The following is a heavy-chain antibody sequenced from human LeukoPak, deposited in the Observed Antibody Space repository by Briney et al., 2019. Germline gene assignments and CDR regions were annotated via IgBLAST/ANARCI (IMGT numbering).Heavy chain of an antibody. CDR3: VRDGEGYCSSTSCYAFPFDY. CDR2: INPNSGGT. CDR1: GYTFTGYY. V-gene: IGHV1-2*02. J-gene: IGHJ4*02. D-gene: IGHD2-2*01. Sequence: GASVKVSCKASGYTFTGYYMHWVRQAPGQGLEWMGWINPNSGGTNYAQKFQGRVTMTRDTSISTAYMELSRLRSDDTAVYYCVRDGEGYCSSTSCYAFPFDYWGQGTLVTVSS.